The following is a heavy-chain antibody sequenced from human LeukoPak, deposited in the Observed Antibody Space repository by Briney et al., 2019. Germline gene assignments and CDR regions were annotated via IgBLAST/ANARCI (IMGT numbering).Heavy chain of an antibody. Sequence: GGSLRLSCAASGFTFSDYYMGWIRQAPGKGLEWISYISPRSNTIYYADSVKGRFTISRDNAKNSLYLQMNSLRAEDTAVYYCARRIYYDNSGYRYWGQGTLVTVSS. CDR3: ARRIYYDNSGYRY. CDR2: ISPRSNTI. D-gene: IGHD3-22*01. CDR1: GFTFSDYY. V-gene: IGHV3-11*04. J-gene: IGHJ4*02.